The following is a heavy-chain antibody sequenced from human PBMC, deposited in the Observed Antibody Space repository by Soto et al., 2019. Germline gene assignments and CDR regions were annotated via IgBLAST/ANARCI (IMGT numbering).Heavy chain of an antibody. CDR3: ASVQMNCSGGSCYSGYWFDP. V-gene: IGHV1-2*02. D-gene: IGHD2-15*01. J-gene: IGHJ5*02. CDR2: INPNSGGT. CDR1: GYTFTGYY. Sequence: GASVKVSCKASGYTFTGYYMHWVRQAPGQGLEWMGWINPNSGGTNYEQKFQGRVTMTRDTSISTAYMELSRLRSDDTAVYYCASVQMNCSGGSCYSGYWFDPWGQGTLVTVSS.